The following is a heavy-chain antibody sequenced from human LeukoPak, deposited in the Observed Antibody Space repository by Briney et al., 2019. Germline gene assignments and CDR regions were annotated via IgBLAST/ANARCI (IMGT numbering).Heavy chain of an antibody. CDR1: GFTFSSYS. CDR3: ARDRYSSSWYELLAFDI. J-gene: IGHJ3*02. V-gene: IGHV3-21*01. CDR2: ISTSSSYI. Sequence: PGGSLILSCTASGFTFSSYSMNWVRQAPGKGLECGSSISTSSSYIYYADSVKGRFTISRDNDKNSLYLQMNRLRAEDTAVYYCARDRYSSSWYELLAFDIWGQGTMVTVSS. D-gene: IGHD6-13*01.